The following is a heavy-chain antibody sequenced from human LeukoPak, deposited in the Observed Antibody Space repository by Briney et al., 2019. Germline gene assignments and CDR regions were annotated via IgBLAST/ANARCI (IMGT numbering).Heavy chain of an antibody. CDR2: ISSSSSYI. J-gene: IGHJ4*02. Sequence: GGSLRLSCAASGFTFSSYSMNWVRQAPGKGLEWVSFISSSSSYIYYADSVKGRFTISRDNAKNSLYLQMNSLRAEDTAVYYCARMVPAWDSSFYYFDYWGQGTLVTVSS. V-gene: IGHV3-21*01. CDR3: ARMVPAWDSSFYYFDY. D-gene: IGHD3-22*01. CDR1: GFTFSSYS.